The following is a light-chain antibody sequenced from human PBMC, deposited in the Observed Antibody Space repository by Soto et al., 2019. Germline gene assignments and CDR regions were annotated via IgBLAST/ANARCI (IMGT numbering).Light chain of an antibody. J-gene: IGKJ4*02. V-gene: IGKV1-17*01. CDR1: QGISND. CDR3: LQYYSFPHT. CDR2: AAS. Sequence: DIQMTQSPSSLSASVEDRVTLTCRGSQGISNDLPWFQQKPGKAPRLLIYAASHRHNGIPARFSGGGSGTDFTLTISSLQPEDFAVYYCLQYYSFPHTFGGGTKVDIK.